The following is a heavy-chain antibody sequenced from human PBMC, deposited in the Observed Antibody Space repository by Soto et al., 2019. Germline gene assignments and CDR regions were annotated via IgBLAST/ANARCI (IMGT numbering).Heavy chain of an antibody. V-gene: IGHV3-11*01. Sequence: GGSLRLSCAASGFTFSDYYMSWIRQAPGKGLEWVSYISSSGSTIYYADSVKGRFTISRDNAKNSLYLQMNSLRAEDTAVYYCARDFVHCGGDCSMLDYWGQGTLVTVSS. J-gene: IGHJ4*02. CDR3: ARDFVHCGGDCSMLDY. D-gene: IGHD2-21*01. CDR1: GFTFSDYY. CDR2: ISSSGSTI.